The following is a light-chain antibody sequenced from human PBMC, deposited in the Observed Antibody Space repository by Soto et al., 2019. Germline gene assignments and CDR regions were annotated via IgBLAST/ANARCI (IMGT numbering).Light chain of an antibody. CDR3: ETWDRNTWV. Sequence: QLVLTQSSSASASLGSSVKLTCTLSSGHSSYIIAWDQQQPGKAPRYLMKLEGSGSYNKGSGVPDRFSGSSSGADRYLTISNLQFEDEADYYCETWDRNTWVFGGGTKLTVL. V-gene: IGLV4-60*02. CDR1: SGHSSYI. CDR2: LEGSGSY. J-gene: IGLJ3*02.